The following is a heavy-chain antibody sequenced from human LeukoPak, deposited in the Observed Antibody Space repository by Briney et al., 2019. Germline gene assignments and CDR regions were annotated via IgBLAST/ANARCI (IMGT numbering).Heavy chain of an antibody. J-gene: IGHJ6*02. Sequence: RGSLRPSCAASGLTFSSYGMHWVRQAPGKGLEWVAVIWYDGSNKYYADSVKGRFTISRDNSKNTLYLQMNSLRAEDTAVYYCARDQVTMVRGVINYGMDVWGQGTTVTVSS. D-gene: IGHD3-10*01. CDR1: GLTFSSYG. CDR2: IWYDGSNK. CDR3: ARDQVTMVRGVINYGMDV. V-gene: IGHV3-33*01.